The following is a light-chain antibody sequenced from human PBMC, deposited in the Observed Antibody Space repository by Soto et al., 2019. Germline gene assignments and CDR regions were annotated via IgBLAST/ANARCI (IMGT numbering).Light chain of an antibody. V-gene: IGKV3D-15*01. J-gene: IGKJ1*01. CDR2: GAS. CDR1: ESVPSS. CDR3: QQYNSYRA. Sequence: EIVMTQSPATLSVSPGDRATLSCRASESVPSSLAWYQQKPGQPPRLLIFGASIRATDIPDRFSGSGSGTDFTLTISSLQPDDFATYYCQQYNSYRAFGQGTKV.